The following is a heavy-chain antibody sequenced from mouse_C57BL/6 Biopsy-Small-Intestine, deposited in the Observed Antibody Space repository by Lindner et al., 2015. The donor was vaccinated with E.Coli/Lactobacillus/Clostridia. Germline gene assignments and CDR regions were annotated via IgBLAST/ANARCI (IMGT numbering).Heavy chain of an antibody. CDR2: INPNNGGT. V-gene: IGHV1-22*01. Sequence: VQLQESGPELAKPGASVKMSCKASGYTFTDYNMHWVKQSHGKSLEWIGYINPNNGGTSYNQKFKGKATLTVNKSSSTAYMELRSLTSEDSAVYYCADTHYAVDYWGQGTSVTVSS. CDR1: GYTFTDYN. J-gene: IGHJ4*01. D-gene: IGHD5-1-1*01. CDR3: ADTHYAVDY.